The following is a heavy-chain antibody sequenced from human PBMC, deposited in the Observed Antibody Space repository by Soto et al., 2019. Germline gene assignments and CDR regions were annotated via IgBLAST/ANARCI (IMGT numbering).Heavy chain of an antibody. V-gene: IGHV1-2*02. CDR3: AREGIRITMIVVVTGFAFDI. CDR1: GYTFTGYY. Sequence: ASVKVSCKASGYTFTGYYMHWVRQAPGQGLEWMGWINPNSGGTNYAQKFQGRVTMTRDTSVSTAYMELSRLRSDDTAVYYCAREGIRITMIVVVTGFAFDIWGQGTMVTVSS. J-gene: IGHJ3*02. CDR2: INPNSGGT. D-gene: IGHD3-22*01.